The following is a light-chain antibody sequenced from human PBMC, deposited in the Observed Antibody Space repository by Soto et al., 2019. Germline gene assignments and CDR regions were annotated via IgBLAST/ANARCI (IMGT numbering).Light chain of an antibody. V-gene: IGLV2-14*01. CDR3: PSYSSSTSPYV. Sequence: QSVLTQPASVSGSPGQSITISCTGTSSDVGGYNFVSWYQQHPGKAPKLMIYDVTNRPSGVSNRFSGSKSGNTASLTISGPQAEDEADYYCPSYSSSTSPYVLGTGTKVTVL. CDR2: DVT. CDR1: SSDVGGYNF. J-gene: IGLJ1*01.